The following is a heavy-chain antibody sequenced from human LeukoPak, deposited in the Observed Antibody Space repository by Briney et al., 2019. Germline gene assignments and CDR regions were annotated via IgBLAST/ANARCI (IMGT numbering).Heavy chain of an antibody. J-gene: IGHJ4*02. CDR3: TTGVAAAGTWGY. CDR2: IKSKTDGGTT. CDR1: GFTFNNAW. Sequence: GGSLRLSCAASGFTFNNAWMSWVRQAPGKGLEWVGRIKSKTDGGTTDYAAPVKGRFTISRDDSKNTVYLQMNSLKTEDTAVYYCTTGVAAAGTWGYWGQGTLVTVSS. D-gene: IGHD6-13*01. V-gene: IGHV3-15*01.